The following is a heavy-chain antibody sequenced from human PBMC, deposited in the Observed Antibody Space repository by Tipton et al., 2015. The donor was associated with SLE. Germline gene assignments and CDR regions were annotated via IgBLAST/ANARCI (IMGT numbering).Heavy chain of an antibody. CDR1: GGSITSYY. CDR3: ARRSDWNDY. CDR2: IYYSGSA. J-gene: IGHJ4*02. V-gene: IGHV4-59*08. Sequence: TLSLTCTVSGGSITSYYWSWIRQPPGKGLEWIGYIYYSGSANYNPSFKSRVTLSVDTSKNQISLKLTSVTAADTAVYYCARRSDWNDYWGRGTLVTVSS. D-gene: IGHD1-1*01.